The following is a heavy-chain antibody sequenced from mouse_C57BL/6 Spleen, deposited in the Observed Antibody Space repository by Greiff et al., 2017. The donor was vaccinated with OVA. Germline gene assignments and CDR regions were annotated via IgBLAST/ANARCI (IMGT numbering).Heavy chain of an antibody. CDR3: ARDGYAAWFAY. V-gene: IGHV5-17*01. CDR1: GFTFSDYG. D-gene: IGHD2-2*01. CDR2: ISRFIRTL. J-gene: IGHJ3*01. Sequence: EVMLVESGGGLVKPGGSLKLSCAASGFTFSDYGMHWVRQAPEKGLECVASISRFIRTLYSADTVKGRFTISRDNAKNTLFLQMTSLRSEDTAMYYCARDGYAAWFAYWGQGTLVTVSA.